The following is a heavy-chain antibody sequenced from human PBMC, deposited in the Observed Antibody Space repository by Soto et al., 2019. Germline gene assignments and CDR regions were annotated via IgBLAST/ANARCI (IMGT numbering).Heavy chain of an antibody. V-gene: IGHV3-74*01. Sequence: EVQLVESGGGLVQPGGSLRLSCAASGFTFSSYWMHWVRQAPGKGLVWVSRINSDGSSTSYADSVKGRFTISRDNAKNTVCQQMNSRGAEDTAVYYCAVAVAGPTAIGYWGQGTLVTVSS. CDR3: AVAVAGPTAIGY. CDR2: INSDGSST. D-gene: IGHD6-19*01. CDR1: GFTFSSYW. J-gene: IGHJ4*02.